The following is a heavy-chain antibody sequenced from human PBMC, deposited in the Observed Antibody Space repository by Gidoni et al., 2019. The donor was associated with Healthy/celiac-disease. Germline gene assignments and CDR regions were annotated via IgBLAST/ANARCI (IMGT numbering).Heavy chain of an antibody. V-gene: IGHV3-21*01. D-gene: IGHD6-19*01. CDR3: ARIGSGWYYFDY. J-gene: IGHJ4*02. CDR2: ISSSSSYI. Sequence: APGKGLEWVSSISSSSSYIYYADSVKGRFTISRDNAKNSLYLQMNSLRAEDTAVYYCARIGSGWYYFDYWGQGTLVTVSS.